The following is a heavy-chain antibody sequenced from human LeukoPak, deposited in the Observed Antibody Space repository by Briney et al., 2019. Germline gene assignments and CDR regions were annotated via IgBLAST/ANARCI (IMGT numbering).Heavy chain of an antibody. Sequence: SETLSLTCTVSGGSISSHYWSWIRQSPGKGLEWIGYIYYSGSTNYNPSLKSRVTISVDTSKNQFSLKLSSVTAADTAVYYCARISAGYPNYFDYWGQGTLVTVSS. D-gene: IGHD5-12*01. CDR3: ARISAGYPNYFDY. CDR2: IYYSGST. J-gene: IGHJ4*02. V-gene: IGHV4-59*08. CDR1: GGSISSHY.